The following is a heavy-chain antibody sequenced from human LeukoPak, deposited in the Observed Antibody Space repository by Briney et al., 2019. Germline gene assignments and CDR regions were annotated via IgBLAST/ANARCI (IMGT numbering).Heavy chain of an antibody. D-gene: IGHD3-22*01. CDR3: AGGYYISRHYYYGMDV. CDR1: GGSISSYY. CDR2: IYYSGST. Sequence: SETLSLTCTVSGGSISSYYWSWIRQPPGKGLEWIGYIYYSGSTNYNPSLKSRVTISVDTSKNQFSLKLSSVTAADTAVYYCAGGYYISRHYYYGMDVWGQGTTVTVSS. J-gene: IGHJ6*02. V-gene: IGHV4-59*01.